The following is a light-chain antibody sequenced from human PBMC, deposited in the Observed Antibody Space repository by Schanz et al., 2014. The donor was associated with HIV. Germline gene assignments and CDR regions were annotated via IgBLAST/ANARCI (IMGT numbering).Light chain of an antibody. CDR3: QQYNSWPLT. CDR1: QSVDSK. J-gene: IGKJ3*01. Sequence: EVVMTQSPATLSVSPGERATLSCRPSQSVDSKLAWYQQKTGQASRLLIYGASTRATGIPARFSGSESGTEFTLTISSLQSEDFAVYYCQQYNSWPLTFGPGTKVDI. V-gene: IGKV3D-15*01. CDR2: GAS.